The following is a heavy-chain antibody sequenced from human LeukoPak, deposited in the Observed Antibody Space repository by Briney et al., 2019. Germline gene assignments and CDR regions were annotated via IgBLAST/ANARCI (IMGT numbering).Heavy chain of an antibody. CDR3: ARDLGRWLAKFDAFDI. V-gene: IGHV3-21*01. CDR2: ISSSSSYI. D-gene: IGHD5-24*01. CDR1: GFTFSSYS. Sequence: GGSLRLSCAASGFTFSSYSMNWVRQAPGKGLEWVSSISSSSSYIYYADSVKGRFTISRDNAKNSLYLQMNSLRAEDTAVYYCARDLGRWLAKFDAFDIWGQGTMVTVSS. J-gene: IGHJ3*02.